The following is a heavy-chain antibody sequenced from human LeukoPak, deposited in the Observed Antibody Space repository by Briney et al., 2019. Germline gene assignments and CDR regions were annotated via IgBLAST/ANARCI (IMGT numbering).Heavy chain of an antibody. CDR2: INSDGSST. V-gene: IGHV3-74*01. D-gene: IGHD5-18*01. Sequence: GGSLRLSCAASGFTFSSYWMHWVRQAPGKGLVLVSRINSDGSSTSYADSVKGRFTISRDNAKNTLYLQMNSLRVEDTSVYYCVREVRYRYGYWFDPWGQGTLVTVSS. CDR1: GFTFSSYW. CDR3: VREVRYRYGYWFDP. J-gene: IGHJ5*02.